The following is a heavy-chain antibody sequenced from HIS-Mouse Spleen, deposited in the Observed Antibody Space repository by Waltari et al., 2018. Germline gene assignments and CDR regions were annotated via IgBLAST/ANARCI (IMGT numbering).Heavy chain of an antibody. CDR1: GFTFSSYS. CDR3: ARDQGGPAGYYGMDV. J-gene: IGHJ6*02. Sequence: EVQLVESGGGLVKPGGSLRLSCAASGFTFSSYSMNWVRQAPGKGLEWVSSISSSSSYIDYADSVKGRLTLSRDNAKNSLYLQMNSLRAEDTAVYYCARDQGGPAGYYGMDVWGQGTTVTVSS. D-gene: IGHD6-25*01. V-gene: IGHV3-21*01. CDR2: ISSSSSYI.